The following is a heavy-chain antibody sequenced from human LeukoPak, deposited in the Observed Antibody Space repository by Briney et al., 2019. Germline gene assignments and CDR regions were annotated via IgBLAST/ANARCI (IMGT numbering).Heavy chain of an antibody. V-gene: IGHV4-59*01. Sequence: SETLSLTCTVSGGSISSYYWSWIRQPPGKGLEWIGYIYYSGGTNYNPSLKSRVTISVDTSKNQFSLKLSSVTAADTAVYYCARALRELPYYFDYWGQGTLVTVSS. CDR3: ARALRELPYYFDY. CDR1: GGSISSYY. D-gene: IGHD1-26*01. J-gene: IGHJ4*02. CDR2: IYYSGGT.